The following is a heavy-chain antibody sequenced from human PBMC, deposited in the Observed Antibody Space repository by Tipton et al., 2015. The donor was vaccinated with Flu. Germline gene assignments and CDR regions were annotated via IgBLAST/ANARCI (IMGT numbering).Heavy chain of an antibody. D-gene: IGHD5-24*01. J-gene: IGHJ4*02. Sequence: TLSLTCTVSGDSVSSGRYYWSWLRQTPGKGLEWIGYIYYSGSTTYNPSLRTRVNISIDTPKKQFSLEVSSVIAADTAMYYCARVPFGDGYDYYFDFWGQGILVTVSS. CDR3: ARVPFGDGYDYYFDF. CDR2: IYYSGST. CDR1: GDSVSSGRYY. V-gene: IGHV4-61*01.